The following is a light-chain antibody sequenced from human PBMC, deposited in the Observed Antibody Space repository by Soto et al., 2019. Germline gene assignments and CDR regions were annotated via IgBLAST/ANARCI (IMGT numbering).Light chain of an antibody. V-gene: IGKV1-39*01. J-gene: IGKJ2*01. CDR1: QSISSY. Sequence: DIQMTQFPSSLSASVGDRVTITCRASQSISSYLNWYQQIPGKAPNLLIYVASSLQSGVPSRFSGSGSGTDFTLTISSLQPEDFATYYCQQSSNTPPPFGQGTKLEIK. CDR2: VAS. CDR3: QQSSNTPPP.